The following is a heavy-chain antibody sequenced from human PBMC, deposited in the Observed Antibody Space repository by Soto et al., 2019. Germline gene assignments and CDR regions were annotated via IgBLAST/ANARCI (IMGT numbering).Heavy chain of an antibody. CDR3: VTPYDSSGYYYVGDAFDI. CDR2: ISSNGGST. D-gene: IGHD3-22*01. Sequence: PGGSLRLSCSASGFTFSSYAMHWVRQAPGKGLEYVSAISSNGGSTYYADSVKGRFTISRDNSKNTLYLQMSSLRAEDTAVYYCVTPYDSSGYYYVGDAFDIWGQGTMVTVSS. CDR1: GFTFSSYA. J-gene: IGHJ3*02. V-gene: IGHV3-64D*08.